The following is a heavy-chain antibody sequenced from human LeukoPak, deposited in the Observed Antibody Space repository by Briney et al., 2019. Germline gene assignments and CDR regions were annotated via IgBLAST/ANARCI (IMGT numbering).Heavy chain of an antibody. CDR2: INHSGST. J-gene: IGHJ3*02. CDR1: GGSFSGYY. Sequence: PSETLSLTCAVYGGSFSGYYWSWIRQPPGKGLEWIGEINHSGSTNYNPSLKSRVTISVDTSKNQFSLKLSSVTAADTAVYYCARANYYYDSSGSSIYAFDIWGQGTVVIVSS. D-gene: IGHD3-22*01. CDR3: ARANYYYDSSGSSIYAFDI. V-gene: IGHV4-34*01.